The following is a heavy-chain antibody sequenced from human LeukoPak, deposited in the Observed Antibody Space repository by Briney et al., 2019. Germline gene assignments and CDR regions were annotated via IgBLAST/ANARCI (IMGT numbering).Heavy chain of an antibody. J-gene: IGHJ4*02. Sequence: QSGGSLRLSCAASGFTFSSYAMSWVRQAPGKGLEWVSAISGSGGSTYYADSVKGRFTISRDDAKNSLYLQMNSLRAEDTAVYYCARDESAYYFDYWGQGTLVTVSS. D-gene: IGHD3-3*01. V-gene: IGHV3-23*01. CDR2: ISGSGGST. CDR3: ARDESAYYFDY. CDR1: GFTFSSYA.